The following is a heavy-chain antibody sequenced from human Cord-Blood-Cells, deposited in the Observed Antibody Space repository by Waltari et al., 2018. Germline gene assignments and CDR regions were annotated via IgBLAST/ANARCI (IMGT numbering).Heavy chain of an antibody. V-gene: IGHV1-18*01. CDR1: GYTFTSYG. D-gene: IGHD1-26*01. J-gene: IGHJ4*02. CDR3: AREARIPTYLPFDY. Sequence: VQSGAEVKKPGASVKVSCKASGYTFTSYGISWVRQAPGQGLEWMGWISAYNGNTNYAQKLQGRVTMTTDTSTSTAYTELRSLRSDDTVVYYCAREARIPTYLPFDYWGQGTLVTVSS. CDR2: ISAYNGNT.